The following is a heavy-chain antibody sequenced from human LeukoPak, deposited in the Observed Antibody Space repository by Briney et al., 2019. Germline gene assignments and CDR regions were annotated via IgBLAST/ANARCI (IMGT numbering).Heavy chain of an antibody. Sequence: SGGSLRLSCAASGFTFSTYTMNWVRQAPGKGLEWVSSITSSSTYIYYADSVKGRFTISRDNAKNSLYLQMNSLRAEDTAVYYCARLGGGTTHYYYYYMDVWGKGTTVTVSS. CDR3: ARLGGGTTHYYYYYMDV. CDR1: GFTFSTYT. J-gene: IGHJ6*03. D-gene: IGHD3-16*01. V-gene: IGHV3-21*01. CDR2: ITSSSTYI.